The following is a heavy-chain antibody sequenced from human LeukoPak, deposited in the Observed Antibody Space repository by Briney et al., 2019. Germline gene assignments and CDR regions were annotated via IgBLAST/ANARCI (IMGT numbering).Heavy chain of an antibody. V-gene: IGHV4-38-2*02. J-gene: IGHJ4*02. D-gene: IGHD3-22*01. Sequence: SETLSLTCTVSGYSISSGYYWGWIRQPPGKGLEWIGSIYHSGSTYYNPSLKSRVTISVDTSKNQFSLKLSSVTAADAAVYYCARAPHFYDTRGYYPNDYFDYWGQGTLVTVSS. CDR3: ARAPHFYDTRGYYPNDYFDY. CDR1: GYSISSGYY. CDR2: IYHSGST.